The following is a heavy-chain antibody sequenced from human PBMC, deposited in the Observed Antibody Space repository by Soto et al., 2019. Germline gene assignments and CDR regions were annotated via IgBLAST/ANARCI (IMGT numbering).Heavy chain of an antibody. V-gene: IGHV1-18*01. J-gene: IGHJ3*02. Sequence: QVQLVQSGAEVKKPGASVKVSCKASGYTFTSYGISWVRQAPGQGLEWMGWISAYNGNTNYAQKLQGRVTMTTDTSTSTAYIELRSLRSDDTAVYYCARDLSYSSDRPSAFDIWGQGTMVTVSS. D-gene: IGHD6-25*01. CDR2: ISAYNGNT. CDR3: ARDLSYSSDRPSAFDI. CDR1: GYTFTSYG.